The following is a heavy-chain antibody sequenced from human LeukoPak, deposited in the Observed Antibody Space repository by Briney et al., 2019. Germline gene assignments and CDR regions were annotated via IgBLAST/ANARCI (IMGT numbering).Heavy chain of an antibody. CDR1: GGTFSSHA. D-gene: IGHD3-3*01. J-gene: IGHJ4*02. V-gene: IGHV1-69*01. Sequence: SVKVSCKASGGTFSSHAISWVRQAPGQGLEWMGGIIPIFGTANYAQKFQGRVTITADESTSTAYMELSSLRSEDTAVYYCAARPPIFGVVTEFDYWGQGTMVTVSS. CDR3: AARPPIFGVVTEFDY. CDR2: IIPIFGTA.